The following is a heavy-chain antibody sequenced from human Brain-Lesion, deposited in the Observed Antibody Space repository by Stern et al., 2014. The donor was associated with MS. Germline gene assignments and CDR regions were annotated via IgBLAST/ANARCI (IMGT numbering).Heavy chain of an antibody. CDR1: GGSISSSSYY. CDR2: IYYRGST. J-gene: IGHJ4*02. V-gene: IGHV4-39*01. D-gene: IGHD3-10*01. CDR3: AKLWLGELPESPFDY. Sequence: VQLVELGPGLVKPSETLSLTCTVSGGSISSSSYYWGWIRQPPGKGLEWIGSIYYRGSTYYNPSLKSRVTISMDTPKNQFSLRLSSVTAADTAVYFCAKLWLGELPESPFDYWGQGTLVTVSS.